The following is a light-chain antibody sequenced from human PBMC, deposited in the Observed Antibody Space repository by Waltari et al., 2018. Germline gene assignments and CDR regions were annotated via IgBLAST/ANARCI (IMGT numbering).Light chain of an antibody. CDR1: QSITRW. CDR3: QPYNTYFLT. V-gene: IGKV1-5*03. Sequence: IHLPHSPSTLSASVGDRVTITCRASQSITRWLSWYQQKPGKAPKLLIYQASTLDSGVPSRFSGCASATEFTLTISSLQPDDFANYYFQPYNTYFLTFGPGTKVDIK. J-gene: IGKJ3*01. CDR2: QAS.